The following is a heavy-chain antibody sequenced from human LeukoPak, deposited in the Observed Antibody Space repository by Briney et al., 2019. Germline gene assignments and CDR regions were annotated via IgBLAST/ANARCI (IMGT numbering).Heavy chain of an antibody. V-gene: IGHV3-30*03. J-gene: IGHJ1*01. CDR2: ISYDGSNK. Sequence: GGSLRLSCAASGFTFSSYGMHWVRQAPGKGLEWVAVISYDGSNKYYADSVKGRFTISRDNSKNTLYLQMNSLRAEDTAVYYCAAEYYDILTGYYGYFQHWGRGTLVTVSS. CDR1: GFTFSSYG. CDR3: AAEYYDILTGYYGYFQH. D-gene: IGHD3-9*01.